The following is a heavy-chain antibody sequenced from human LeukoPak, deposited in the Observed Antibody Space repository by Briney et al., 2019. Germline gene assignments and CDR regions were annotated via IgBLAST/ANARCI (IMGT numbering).Heavy chain of an antibody. CDR3: ASPPNFDWLSPGDYAEYFQH. J-gene: IGHJ1*01. CDR1: GFTFSTYA. D-gene: IGHD3-9*01. Sequence: PGGSLRLSCAASGFTFSTYAMHWVRQAPGKGLEYVSAITNNGGIAYFANSVKGRFTISRDNSKNTLYLQMGSLRAEDMAVYYCASPPNFDWLSPGDYAEYFQHWGQGTLVTVSS. CDR2: ITNNGGIA. V-gene: IGHV3-64*01.